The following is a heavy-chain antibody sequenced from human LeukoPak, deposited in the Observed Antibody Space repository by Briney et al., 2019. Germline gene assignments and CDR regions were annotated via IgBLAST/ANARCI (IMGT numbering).Heavy chain of an antibody. D-gene: IGHD2/OR15-2a*01. V-gene: IGHV4-4*09. J-gene: IGHJ3*02. CDR1: GGSLTSYY. Sequence: SETLSLTCTVSGGSLTSYYWSWIRQPPGKGLEWIGYIYASGGTNYNPSLKSRVTISVDTSKNQFSLKLSSVTAADTAVYYCARHGKGVTYFYTFDIWGQGTVVAVSS. CDR3: ARHGKGVTYFYTFDI. CDR2: IYASGGT.